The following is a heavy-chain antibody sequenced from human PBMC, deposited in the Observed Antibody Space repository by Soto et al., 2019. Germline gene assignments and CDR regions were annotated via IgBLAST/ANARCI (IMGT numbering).Heavy chain of an antibody. J-gene: IGHJ4*02. CDR1: GGSIRSGDYY. D-gene: IGHD6-13*01. CDR3: AREIMAADHFDY. Sequence: QIQLHESGPGLVKPSQTLSLTCTVSGGSIRSGDYYWSWIRQTPERGLEWCGYVHYSGNTFYNPCLKSRATISLDTSRNQFSLNLSSVTAADSAVYYCAREIMAADHFDYWGQGALVTVSS. V-gene: IGHV4-30-4*01. CDR2: VHYSGNT.